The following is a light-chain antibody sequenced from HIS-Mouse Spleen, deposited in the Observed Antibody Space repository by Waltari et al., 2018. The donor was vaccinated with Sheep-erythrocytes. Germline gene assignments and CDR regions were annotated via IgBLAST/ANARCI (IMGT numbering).Light chain of an antibody. J-gene: IGLJ3*02. Sequence: QSSLTQPRSVYGSPGQSVTIPCTANTRDFGGYNYVSWYQQHPGKAPKLMFYDVSKRPSGVPDRFSGSKSGNTASLTISGLQAEDEADYYCCSYAGSYTFWVFGGGTKLTVL. CDR1: TRDFGGYNY. CDR3: CSYAGSYTFWV. V-gene: IGLV2-11*01. CDR2: DVS.